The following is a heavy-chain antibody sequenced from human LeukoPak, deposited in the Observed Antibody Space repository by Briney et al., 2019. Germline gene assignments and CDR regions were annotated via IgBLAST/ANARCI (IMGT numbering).Heavy chain of an antibody. CDR2: IYYGGST. CDR1: GGSISSYY. Sequence: SETLSLTCTVSGGSISSYYWSWIRQPPGKGLVWIGYIYYGGSTNYNPSLKSRVTMSIDTSKNQFSLKVTSVTAADTAVYYCARVDYDSSGYFDYWGQGTPVTVSS. V-gene: IGHV4-59*01. D-gene: IGHD3-22*01. CDR3: ARVDYDSSGYFDY. J-gene: IGHJ4*02.